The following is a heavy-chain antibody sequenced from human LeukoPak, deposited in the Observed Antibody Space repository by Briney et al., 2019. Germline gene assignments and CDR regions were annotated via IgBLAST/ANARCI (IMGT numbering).Heavy chain of an antibody. Sequence: PGGSLRLSCAPSGFTLSSYWMSGVRQAPGGGLEWVANIKQDGSEQYYVDSVKGRFTISRDNAKNSLYLQMNSLRAEDTAVYYCARETGGSYYPVDDWGEGTPVTVS. CDR3: ARETGGSYYPVDD. V-gene: IGHV3-7*01. D-gene: IGHD1-26*01. CDR2: IKQDGSEQ. CDR1: GFTLSSYW. J-gene: IGHJ4*02.